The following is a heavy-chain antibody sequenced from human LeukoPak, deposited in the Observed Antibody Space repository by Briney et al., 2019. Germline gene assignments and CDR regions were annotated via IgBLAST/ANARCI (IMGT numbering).Heavy chain of an antibody. Sequence: GGSLRLSCAASGFTFISYSMNWVRQAPGKGLEWVSSISSSSSYIYYADSVKGRFTISRDNAKNSLYLQMNSLRAEDTAVYYCARGAIAAAGKAYLDYWGQGTLVTVSS. V-gene: IGHV3-21*01. J-gene: IGHJ4*02. D-gene: IGHD6-13*01. CDR2: ISSSSSYI. CDR3: ARGAIAAAGKAYLDY. CDR1: GFTFISYS.